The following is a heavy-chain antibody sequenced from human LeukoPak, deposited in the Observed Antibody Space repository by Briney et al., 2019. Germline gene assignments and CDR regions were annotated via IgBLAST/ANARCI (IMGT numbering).Heavy chain of an antibody. V-gene: IGHV3-43*02. D-gene: IGHD3-22*01. Sequence: GGSLRLSCAASGFTFRNSWMAWVRQAPGKGLEWVSLISGDGGSTYYADSVKGRFTISRDNSKNSLYLQMNSLRTEDTALYYCAKDWGAYYDSSGFYSGDFDYWGQGTLVTVSS. CDR2: ISGDGGST. CDR1: GFTFRNSW. J-gene: IGHJ4*02. CDR3: AKDWGAYYDSSGFYSGDFDY.